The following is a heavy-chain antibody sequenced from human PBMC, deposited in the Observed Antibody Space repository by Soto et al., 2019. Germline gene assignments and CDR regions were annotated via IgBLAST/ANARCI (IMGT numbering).Heavy chain of an antibody. J-gene: IGHJ6*02. V-gene: IGHV4-30-4*01. CDR2: IYYSGST. Sequence: PTETLSLTCTVSGGSISSGDYYWSWVRQPPGKGLEWIGYIYYSGSTYYNPSLKSRVTISVDTSKNQFSLKLSSVPAADTAVYYCARGVVVPAAIRPYYYGMDVWGQGTTVTVSS. CDR3: ARGVVVPAAIRPYYYGMDV. D-gene: IGHD2-2*01. CDR1: GGSISSGDYY.